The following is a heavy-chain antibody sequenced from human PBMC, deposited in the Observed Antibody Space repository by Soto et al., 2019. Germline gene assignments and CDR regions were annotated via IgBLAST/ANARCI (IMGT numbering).Heavy chain of an antibody. CDR3: ARDLSYSSGH. Sequence: PSETLCLTCTVSGGSISSSGYYWGWIRKPPGKGLEWIGSIYHSGSTNYNPSLKSRVTISVDKSKNQLSLKLSSVTAADTAVYYCARDLSYSSGHWGQGTLVTVSS. V-gene: IGHV4-39*07. J-gene: IGHJ4*02. D-gene: IGHD3-10*01. CDR2: IYHSGST. CDR1: GGSISSSGYY.